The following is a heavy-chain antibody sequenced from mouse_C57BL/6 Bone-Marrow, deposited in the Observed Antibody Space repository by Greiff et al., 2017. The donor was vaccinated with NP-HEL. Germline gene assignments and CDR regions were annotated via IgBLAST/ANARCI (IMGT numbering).Heavy chain of an antibody. D-gene: IGHD1-1*01. J-gene: IGHJ2*01. CDR2: ISSGGSYT. V-gene: IGHV5-6*01. Sequence: EVMLVESGGDLVKPGGSLKLSCAASGFTFSSYGMSWVRQTPDKRLEWVATISSGGSYTYYPDSVKGRFTISRDNAKNTLYLQMSSLKSEDTAMYYCARTDPFTTVVSPPFDYWGQGTTLTFSS. CDR3: ARTDPFTTVVSPPFDY. CDR1: GFTFSSYG.